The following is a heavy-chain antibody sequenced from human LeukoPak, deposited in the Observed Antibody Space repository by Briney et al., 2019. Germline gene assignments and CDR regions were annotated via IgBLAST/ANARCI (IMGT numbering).Heavy chain of an antibody. CDR3: ARDRGQWLLNWFDP. D-gene: IGHD6-19*01. V-gene: IGHV4-59*11. CDR1: GGSISSHY. CDR2: IYYSGST. J-gene: IGHJ5*02. Sequence: PSETLSLTCTVSGGSISSHYWSWIRQPPGKGLEWIGYIYYSGSTNYNPSLKSRVTISVDTSKNQFSLKLSSVTAADTAVYYCARDRGQWLLNWFDPWGQGTLVTVSS.